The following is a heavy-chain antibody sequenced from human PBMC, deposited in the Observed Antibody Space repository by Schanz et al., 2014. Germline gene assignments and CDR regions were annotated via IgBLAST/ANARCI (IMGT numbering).Heavy chain of an antibody. CDR2: ISGTTTYT. V-gene: IGHV3-11*05. Sequence: QVQLVESGGGLVKPGGSLRLSCAASGFTFSDYYMSWIRQAPGKGLEWVSYISGTTTYTNYADSVKGRFTISRDNAKTSLYLQMNSLRAEDTAVYYCASPSGYSDYGTYFDFWGQGTLVTVSS. D-gene: IGHD5-12*01. CDR1: GFTFSDYY. CDR3: ASPSGYSDYGTYFDF. J-gene: IGHJ4*02.